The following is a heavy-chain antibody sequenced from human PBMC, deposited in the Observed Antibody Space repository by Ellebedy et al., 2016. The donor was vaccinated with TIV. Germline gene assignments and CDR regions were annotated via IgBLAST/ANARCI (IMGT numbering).Heavy chain of an antibody. J-gene: IGHJ6*02. V-gene: IGHV1-69*13. CDR1: GGTFISYA. D-gene: IGHD6-19*01. Sequence: ASVKVSXXASGGTFISYAIAWVRQAPGQGLEWMGGVIPLFGTSNYAQKFQGRVTITADESTSTAYMELSSLKSKDTAVYYCARGLIGSGYGMDVWGQGTTVTVSS. CDR2: VIPLFGTS. CDR3: ARGLIGSGYGMDV.